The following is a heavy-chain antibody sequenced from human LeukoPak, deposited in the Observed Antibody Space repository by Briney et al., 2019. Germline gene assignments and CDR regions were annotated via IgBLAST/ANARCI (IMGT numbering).Heavy chain of an antibody. J-gene: IGHJ4*02. D-gene: IGHD3-22*01. CDR1: GFTFSSYG. V-gene: IGHV3-30*02. CDR2: IRYDGSNK. Sequence: PGGSLRLSCAASGFTFSSYGMHWVRQAPGKGLEWVAFIRYDGSNKYYADSVKGRFTISRDNSKNTLYLQMNSLRAEDTAVYYCSSLTYYYDSSGYYADCWGQGTLVTVSS. CDR3: SSLTYYYDSSGYYADC.